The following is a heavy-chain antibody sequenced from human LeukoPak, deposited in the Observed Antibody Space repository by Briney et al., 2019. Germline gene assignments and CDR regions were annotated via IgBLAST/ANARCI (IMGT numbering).Heavy chain of an antibody. D-gene: IGHD6-13*01. V-gene: IGHV3-21*01. CDR3: ARDLAPLLIAAAGPFDY. Sequence: GGSLRLSCAASGFTFSSYSMNWVRQAPGKGLEWVSSISSSSSYIYYADSVKGRFTISRDSAKNSLYLQMNSLRAEDTAVYYCARDLAPLLIAAAGPFDYWGQGTLVTVSS. CDR1: GFTFSSYS. CDR2: ISSSSSYI. J-gene: IGHJ4*02.